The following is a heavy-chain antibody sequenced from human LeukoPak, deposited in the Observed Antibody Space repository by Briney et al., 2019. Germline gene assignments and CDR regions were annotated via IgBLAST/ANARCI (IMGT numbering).Heavy chain of an antibody. Sequence: TSETLSLTCTVSGGSISSGSYYWSWIRQPAGKGLEWIGRIYTSGSTYYNPSLKSRVIISLDTSKNQFSLKLSSVTAADTAVYYCARVRGYSRSNFDYCGHGTLVTGSS. J-gene: IGHJ4*01. CDR3: ARVRGYSRSNFDY. CDR1: GGSISSGSYY. D-gene: IGHD2-21*01. CDR2: IYTSGST. V-gene: IGHV4-61*02.